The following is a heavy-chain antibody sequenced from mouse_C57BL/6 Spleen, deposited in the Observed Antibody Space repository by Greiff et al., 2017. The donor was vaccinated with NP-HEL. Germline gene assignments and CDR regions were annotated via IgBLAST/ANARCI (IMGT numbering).Heavy chain of an antibody. D-gene: IGHD2-4*01. CDR1: GYSITSGYY. CDR2: ISYDGSN. J-gene: IGHJ4*01. CDR3: AIYYDYEDYAMDY. Sequence: EVKLVESGPGLVKPSQSLSLTCSVTGYSITSGYYWNWIRQFPGNKLEWMGYISYDGSNNYNPSLKNRISITRDTSKNQFFLKLNSVTTEDTATYYCAIYYDYEDYAMDYWGQGTSVTVSS. V-gene: IGHV3-6*01.